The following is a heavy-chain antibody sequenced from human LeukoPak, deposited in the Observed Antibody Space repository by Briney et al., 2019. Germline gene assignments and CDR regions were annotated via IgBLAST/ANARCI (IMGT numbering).Heavy chain of an antibody. CDR2: ISYDGSNK. CDR1: GFTFSSYG. D-gene: IGHD3-16*01. CDR3: AKDQDYDYVWGSFYDAFDI. J-gene: IGHJ3*02. V-gene: IGHV3-30*18. Sequence: GGSLRLSCAASGFTFSSYGMHWVPQAPGKGLEWVAVISYDGSNKYYADSVKGRFTISRDNSKNTLYLQMNSLRAEDTAVYYCAKDQDYDYVWGSFYDAFDIWRQGTMVTVSS.